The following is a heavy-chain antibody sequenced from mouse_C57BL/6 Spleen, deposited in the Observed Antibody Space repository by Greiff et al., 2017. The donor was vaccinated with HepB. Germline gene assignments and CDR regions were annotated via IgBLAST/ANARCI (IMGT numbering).Heavy chain of an antibody. CDR1: GYAFSSYW. CDR3: ARGKYYCSPSYYAMDY. V-gene: IGHV1-80*01. Sequence: LVESGAELVKPGASVKISCKASGYAFSSYWMNWVKQRPGKGLEWIGQIYPGDGDTNYNGKFKGKATLTADKSSSTAYMQLSSLTSEDSAVYFGARGKYYCSPSYYAMDYWGQGTSVTVSS. D-gene: IGHD1-1*01. CDR2: IYPGDGDT. J-gene: IGHJ4*01.